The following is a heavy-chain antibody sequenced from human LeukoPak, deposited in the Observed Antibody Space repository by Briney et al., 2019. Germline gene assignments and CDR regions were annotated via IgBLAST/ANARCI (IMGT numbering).Heavy chain of an antibody. CDR3: ARVGNGYSYGS. J-gene: IGHJ4*02. V-gene: IGHV3-7*01. CDR1: GFTFSSYW. CDR2: IKQDGSEK. D-gene: IGHD5-18*01. Sequence: GGSLRLSCAASGFTFSSYWMSWVRQAPGRARVWVANIKQDGSEKYYVDSVKGRFTISRDNAKNSLYLQMNSLRAEDTAVYYCARVGNGYSYGSWGQGTLVTVSS.